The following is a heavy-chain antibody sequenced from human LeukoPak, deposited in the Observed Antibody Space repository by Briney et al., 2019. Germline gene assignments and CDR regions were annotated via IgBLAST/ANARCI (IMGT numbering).Heavy chain of an antibody. J-gene: IGHJ4*01. CDR3: AKTSMTYYYDSSGYYYFDY. V-gene: IGHV3-30*02. Sequence: GGSLRLSCAASGFTFSSYGMHWVRQAPGKGLEWVAFIRYDGSNKYYADSVKGRFTISRDNSKNTLYLQMNSLRAEDTAVYYCAKTSMTYYYDSSGYYYFDYWGQEPWSPSPQ. D-gene: IGHD3-22*01. CDR1: GFTFSSYG. CDR2: IRYDGSNK.